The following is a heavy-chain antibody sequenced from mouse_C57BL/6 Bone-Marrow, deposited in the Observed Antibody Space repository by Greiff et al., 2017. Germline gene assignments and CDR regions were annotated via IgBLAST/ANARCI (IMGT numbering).Heavy chain of an antibody. CDR1: GFNIKDDY. CDR3: TTGEWLRRGYFDV. V-gene: IGHV14-4*01. CDR2: IDPENGDT. Sequence: EVQLQQSGAELVRPGASVKLSCTASGFNIKDDYMHWVKQRPEQGLEWIGWIDPENGDTEYASKFQGKATITADTSSNTAYLQLSSLTSEDTAVYYCTTGEWLRRGYFDVWGTGTTVTVSS. D-gene: IGHD2-2*01. J-gene: IGHJ1*03.